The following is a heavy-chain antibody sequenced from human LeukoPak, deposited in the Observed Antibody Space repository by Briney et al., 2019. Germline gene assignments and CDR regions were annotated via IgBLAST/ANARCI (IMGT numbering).Heavy chain of an antibody. Sequence: GGSLRLSCAASGFTFSRYAMNWVRQAPGKGLEWVAAISYDGSNKYYADSVKGRFTISRDNSKNTLYLQMNTLRAEDTAVYYGARTNLLYGDAFDIWGQGTMVTVSS. CDR1: GFTFSRYA. D-gene: IGHD2/OR15-2a*01. J-gene: IGHJ3*02. CDR2: ISYDGSNK. V-gene: IGHV3-30-3*01. CDR3: ARTNLLYGDAFDI.